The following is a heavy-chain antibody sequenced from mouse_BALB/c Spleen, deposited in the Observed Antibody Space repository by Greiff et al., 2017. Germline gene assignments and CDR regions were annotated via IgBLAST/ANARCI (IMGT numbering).Heavy chain of an antibody. CDR1: GYAFSSSW. Sequence: QVQLQQSGAELVRPGASVKISCKASGYAFSSSWMNWVKQRPGQGLEWIGRIYPGDGDTNYNGKFKGKATLTADKSSSTAYMQLSSLTSVDSAVYFCARWGITEWFAYWGQGTLVTVSA. D-gene: IGHD1-1*01. J-gene: IGHJ3*01. CDR2: IYPGDGDT. V-gene: IGHV1-80*01. CDR3: ARWGITEWFAY.